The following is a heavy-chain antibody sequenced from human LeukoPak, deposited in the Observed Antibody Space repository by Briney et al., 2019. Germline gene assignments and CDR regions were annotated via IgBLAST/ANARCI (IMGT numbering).Heavy chain of an antibody. CDR3: AREWGRIAVAGGPGY. Sequence: GESLRLSCEASGFIFSNYDMHWVRQAPGKGLEWLALIWYDGQTKFYADSVKGRFTISRDNSGNTLFLHMTSLRVEDTAVYYCAREWGRIAVAGGPGYWGQGALVTVSS. J-gene: IGHJ4*02. CDR2: IWYDGQTK. V-gene: IGHV3-33*01. CDR1: GFIFSNYD. D-gene: IGHD6-19*01.